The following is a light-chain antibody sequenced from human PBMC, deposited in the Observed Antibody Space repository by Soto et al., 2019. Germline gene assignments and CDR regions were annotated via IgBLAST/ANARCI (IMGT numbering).Light chain of an antibody. J-gene: IGKJ4*01. CDR2: AAS. V-gene: IGKV1-12*01. CDR1: QDISTS. CDR3: QQADSFPLT. Sequence: DIQMNHSPYSVYASVGDRVIITCRASQDISTSLAWYQQKHGKAPNLLIYAASRLQRGVPSRFSGSGSGTDFALTISSLQPEDFASYYCQQADSFPLTFGGGTKVEIK.